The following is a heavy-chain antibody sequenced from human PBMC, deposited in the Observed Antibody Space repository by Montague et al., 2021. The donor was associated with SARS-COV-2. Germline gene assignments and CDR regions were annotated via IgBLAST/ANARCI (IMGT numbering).Heavy chain of an antibody. D-gene: IGHD6-6*01. V-gene: IGHV4-34*01. Sequence: SETLSLTCAVYGGSLSGDHWSWVRQPPGKGLEWIGEVNHSGHTXXXVSXXXRVTMSVDTSKSQFSLKVRSVTAADTAVYHCERGPVGVAARLRYYFGQWGQGTLVTVSS. CDR2: VNHSGHT. J-gene: IGHJ4*02. CDR1: GGSLSGDH. CDR3: ERGPVGVAARLRYYFGQ.